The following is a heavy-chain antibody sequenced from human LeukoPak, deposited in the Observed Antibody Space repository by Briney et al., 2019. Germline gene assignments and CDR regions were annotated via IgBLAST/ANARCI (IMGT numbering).Heavy chain of an antibody. CDR1: GFTFSNAW. Sequence: GGSLRLSCAASGFTFSNAWMSWVRQAPGKGLEWVGRIKSKTDGGTTDYAAPVKGRFTISRDDSKNTLYLQMNSLKTEDTAVYYCTTDHRITIFGVVIMRSDYWGQGTLVTVSS. CDR2: IKSKTDGGTT. V-gene: IGHV3-15*01. J-gene: IGHJ4*02. CDR3: TTDHRITIFGVVIMRSDY. D-gene: IGHD3-3*01.